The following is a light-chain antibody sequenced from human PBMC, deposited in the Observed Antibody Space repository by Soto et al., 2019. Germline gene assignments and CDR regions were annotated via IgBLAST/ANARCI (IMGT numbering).Light chain of an antibody. CDR1: SSNIGSNY. V-gene: IGLV1-47*02. J-gene: IGLJ3*02. CDR2: SNN. CDR3: AAWDDSPV. Sequence: QAVVTQPPSASGTPGQRVTISCSGSSSNIGSNYVYWYQQLPGTAPKLLIYSNNQRPSGVPDRFSGSKSGTSASLAISGLRYDDEADYYCAAWDDSPVFGGGTKLTVL.